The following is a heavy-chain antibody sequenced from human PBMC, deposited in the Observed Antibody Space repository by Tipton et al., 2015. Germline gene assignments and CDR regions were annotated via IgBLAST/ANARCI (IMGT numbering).Heavy chain of an antibody. Sequence: QLVQSGADVKKPGESLKISCKGSGYSFTSYWIGWVRQMPGKGLEWMGIIYPGDSNTKYSPSFEGQVTISADKSISTAYLQWSSLKASDTGMYYCARRYCSSTNCYWFDPWGQGTLVTVSS. J-gene: IGHJ5*02. CDR3: ARRYCSSTNCYWFDP. CDR2: IYPGDSNT. D-gene: IGHD2-2*01. CDR1: GYSFTSYW. V-gene: IGHV5-51*01.